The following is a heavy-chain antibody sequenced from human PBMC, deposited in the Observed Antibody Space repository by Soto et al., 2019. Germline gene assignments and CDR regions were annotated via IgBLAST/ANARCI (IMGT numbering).Heavy chain of an antibody. CDR1: GYTFTSYD. D-gene: IGHD3-3*01. CDR3: ARGRGYDFWSDHYGNDF. J-gene: IGHJ4*02. V-gene: IGHV1-8*01. Sequence: ASVKVSCKTSGYTFTSYDINWVRQATGQGLAWMGWMNPNSGNTGYAQKFQGRATMTRNTSIATAYMDLSSLRSEDTAVYFCARGRGYDFWSDHYGNDFWGQGTLVTVSS. CDR2: MNPNSGNT.